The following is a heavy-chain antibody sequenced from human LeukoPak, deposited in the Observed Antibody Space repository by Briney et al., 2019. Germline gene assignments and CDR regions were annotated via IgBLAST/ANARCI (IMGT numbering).Heavy chain of an antibody. Sequence: PSETLSLTCTVSGGSISSNSYYWGWIRQPPGKGLEWIGEINHSGSTNYNPSLKSRVTISVDTSKNQFSLRLSSVTAADTAVYYCARTHDYGDYPHDAFDIWGQGTMVTVSS. CDR2: INHSGST. CDR3: ARTHDYGDYPHDAFDI. D-gene: IGHD4-17*01. CDR1: GGSISSNSYY. J-gene: IGHJ3*02. V-gene: IGHV4-39*07.